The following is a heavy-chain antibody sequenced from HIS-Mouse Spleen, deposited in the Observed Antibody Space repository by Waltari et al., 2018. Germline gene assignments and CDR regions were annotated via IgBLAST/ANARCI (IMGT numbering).Heavy chain of an antibody. D-gene: IGHD6-13*01. CDR3: AREIPYSSSWYDWYFDL. V-gene: IGHV4-39*07. J-gene: IGHJ2*01. CDR1: RCLISRSSSY. Sequence: LQLQQAGPGLVQPPETLSLTCTVPRCLISRSSSYWGRIRQPPGKGLEWIGSIYYSGSTYYNPSLKSRVTISVDTSKNQFSLKLSSVTAADTAVYYCAREIPYSSSWYDWYFDLWGRGTLVTVSS. CDR2: IYYSGST.